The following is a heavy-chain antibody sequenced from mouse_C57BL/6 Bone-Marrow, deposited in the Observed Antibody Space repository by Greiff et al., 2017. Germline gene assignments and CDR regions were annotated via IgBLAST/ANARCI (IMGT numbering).Heavy chain of an antibody. CDR2: ISYGGSYP. J-gene: IGHJ3*01. Sequence: DVQLQESGGGLVKPGGSLKLSCAASGFTFSSYAMSWVRQTPEKRLEWVATISYGGSYPYYPANVKGRFTISRDNGKNNLYLQMSHLKSEDTAMYYCARVLDYYGSSLTYWGQGALVTVSA. V-gene: IGHV5-4*01. CDR1: GFTFSSYA. D-gene: IGHD1-1*01. CDR3: ARVLDYYGSSLTY.